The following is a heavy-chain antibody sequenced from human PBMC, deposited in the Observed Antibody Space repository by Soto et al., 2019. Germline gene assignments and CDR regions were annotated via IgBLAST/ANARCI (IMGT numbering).Heavy chain of an antibody. CDR1: GYTFSNYG. J-gene: IGHJ5*02. CDR3: ARVVPGAEAWFGP. Sequence: RASVKVSCKTSGYTFSNYGITWVRQAPGQPLEWLGWISLYSDGTNYAQKFQGRVSMTTDTSTTTACMELRSLRSDDTAVYYCARVVPGAEAWFGPWGQGTLVTVSS. V-gene: IGHV1-18*01. D-gene: IGHD2-2*01. CDR2: ISLYSDGT.